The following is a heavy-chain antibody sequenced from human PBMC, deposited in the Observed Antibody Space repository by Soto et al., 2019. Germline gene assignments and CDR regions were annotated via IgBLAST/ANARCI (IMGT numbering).Heavy chain of an antibody. D-gene: IGHD2-15*01. CDR2: IGTAGDT. J-gene: IGHJ6*02. Sequence: EVQLVESGGGLVQSGGSLRLSCAASGFTFSSYDMHWVRQATGKGLEWVSAIGTAGDTYYPGSVKGRFTISRENAKNSLYLQMNSLRAGDTAVYYCARDRSKYGMDVWGQGTTVTVSS. V-gene: IGHV3-13*01. CDR1: GFTFSSYD. CDR3: ARDRSKYGMDV.